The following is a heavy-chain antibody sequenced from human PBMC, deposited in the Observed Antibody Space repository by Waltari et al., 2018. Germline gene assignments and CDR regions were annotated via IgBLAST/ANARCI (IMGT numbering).Heavy chain of an antibody. J-gene: IGHJ5*02. CDR1: GGTFSSYA. CDR2: IIPNYGTA. Sequence: QVQLVQSGAEVKKPGSSVKVSCKASGGTFSSYAISWVRQAPGQGLEWMGGIIPNYGTANDEQKFQGRVTITADESTSTAYMELSSLRSEDTAVYYCARQGLKTEGPGFDPWGQGTLVTVSS. V-gene: IGHV1-69*01. CDR3: ARQGLKTEGPGFDP.